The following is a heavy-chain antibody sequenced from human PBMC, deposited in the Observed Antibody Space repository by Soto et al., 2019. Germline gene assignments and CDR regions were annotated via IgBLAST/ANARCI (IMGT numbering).Heavy chain of an antibody. Sequence: QVQLVESGGGVVQPGRSLRLSCAASGFTFSSYGMHWVRQAPGKGLEWVAVIWYDGSNKYYADSVKGRFTISRDNSKNTLYLQMNSLRGEDTAVYYCARDAHPYCSGGSCYSPGALGFDYWGQGTLVTVSS. CDR2: IWYDGSNK. D-gene: IGHD2-15*01. CDR3: ARDAHPYCSGGSCYSPGALGFDY. J-gene: IGHJ4*02. CDR1: GFTFSSYG. V-gene: IGHV3-33*01.